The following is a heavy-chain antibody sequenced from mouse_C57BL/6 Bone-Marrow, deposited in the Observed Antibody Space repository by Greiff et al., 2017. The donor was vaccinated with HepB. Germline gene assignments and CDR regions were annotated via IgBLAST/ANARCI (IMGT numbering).Heavy chain of an antibody. Sequence: VQLKESGAELVRPGASVKLSCTASGFNIKDDYMHWVKQRPEQGLEWIGWIDPENGDTEYASKFQGKATITADTSSNTAYLQLSSLTSEDTAVYYGTTSDGYYGVFAYWGQGTLVTVSA. D-gene: IGHD2-3*01. J-gene: IGHJ3*01. V-gene: IGHV14-4*01. CDR1: GFNIKDDY. CDR3: TTSDGYYGVFAY. CDR2: IDPENGDT.